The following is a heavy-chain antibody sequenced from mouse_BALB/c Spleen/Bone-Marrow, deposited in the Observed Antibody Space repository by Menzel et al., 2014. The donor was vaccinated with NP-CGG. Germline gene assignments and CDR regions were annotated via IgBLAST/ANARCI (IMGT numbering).Heavy chain of an antibody. V-gene: IGHV5-9-4*01. Sequence: EVKLVESGGGLVKPGGSLKLSCAASGFTFSSYAMSWVRQSPEKRLEWVAEISSGGSYTYYPDTVTGRFTISRDNAKNTLYLEMSSLRSEDTAMYYCARDHYGYYTMDYWGQGTSGTVSS. CDR2: ISSGGSYT. CDR1: GFTFSSYA. CDR3: ARDHYGYYTMDY. D-gene: IGHD1-2*01. J-gene: IGHJ4*01.